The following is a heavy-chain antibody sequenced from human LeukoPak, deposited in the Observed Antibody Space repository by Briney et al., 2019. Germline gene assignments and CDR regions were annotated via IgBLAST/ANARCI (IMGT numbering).Heavy chain of an antibody. V-gene: IGHV1-46*01. CDR2: INPGGGRT. CDR3: LVAAAATPFDY. J-gene: IGHJ4*02. D-gene: IGHD2-15*01. Sequence: ASVKVSCKASGYTFTDYYVHWVRRAPGLGLEWMGVINPGGGRTTYAQKFQDRVNMTRDTSTSTVYMDFCARVTSPARRGRTLVAAAATPFDYWDQGTLVTVSS. CDR1: GYTFTDYY.